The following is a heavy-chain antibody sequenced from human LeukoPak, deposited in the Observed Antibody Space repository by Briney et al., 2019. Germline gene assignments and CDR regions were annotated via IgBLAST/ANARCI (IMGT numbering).Heavy chain of an antibody. Sequence: GGSLRLSCAASGFTVSSYGMHWVRQAPGKGLEWVAVIWYDGSNKYYADSVKGRFTISRDNSKNTLYLQMNSLRAEDTAVYYCARTYYYDSSGIFDYWGQGTLVTVSS. D-gene: IGHD3-22*01. V-gene: IGHV3-33*08. J-gene: IGHJ4*02. CDR2: IWYDGSNK. CDR1: GFTVSSYG. CDR3: ARTYYYDSSGIFDY.